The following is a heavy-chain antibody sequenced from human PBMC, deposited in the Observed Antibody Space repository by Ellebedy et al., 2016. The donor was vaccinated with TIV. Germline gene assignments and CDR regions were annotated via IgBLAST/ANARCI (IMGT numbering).Heavy chain of an antibody. Sequence: ASVKVSCKASGYSFTGYYIHWARRAPGQGLEWMGWINPKSGGTKYAQQFQGWVTMTRDTSTSTGYMEVTRLKSDDTAVYYCARDMVVDGYNYGAFDIWGQGTMVTVSS. J-gene: IGHJ3*02. D-gene: IGHD5-24*01. CDR1: GYSFTGYY. CDR2: INPKSGGT. CDR3: ARDMVVDGYNYGAFDI. V-gene: IGHV1-2*04.